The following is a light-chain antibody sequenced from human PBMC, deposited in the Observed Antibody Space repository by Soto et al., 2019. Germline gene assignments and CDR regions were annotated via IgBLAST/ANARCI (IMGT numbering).Light chain of an antibody. Sequence: DIKLTQSPRSLSASVGDRINITCRASQSISPYLHWYQQKPGEATQLLMYTASTLQSGVPPRFSGSGSGTDFTLTITSLQPEDLATDYCQQSYSYPPTCGGGTKVEI. CDR2: TAS. CDR1: QSISPY. CDR3: QQSYSYPPT. V-gene: IGKV1-39*01. J-gene: IGKJ4*02.